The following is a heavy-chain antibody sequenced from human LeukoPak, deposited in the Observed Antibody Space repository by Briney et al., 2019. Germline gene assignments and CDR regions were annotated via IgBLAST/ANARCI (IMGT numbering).Heavy chain of an antibody. D-gene: IGHD1-26*01. V-gene: IGHV4-59*01. CDR2: IYYSGST. CDR3: ARDSIGGSYDY. Sequence: SETLSLTCTVSGGSISSYYWSWIRQPPGRGLEWIGYIYYSGSTNYNPSLKSRVTISVDTSKNQFSLKLSSVTAADTAMYYCARDSIGGSYDYGGQGTLVTVSS. J-gene: IGHJ4*02. CDR1: GGSISSYY.